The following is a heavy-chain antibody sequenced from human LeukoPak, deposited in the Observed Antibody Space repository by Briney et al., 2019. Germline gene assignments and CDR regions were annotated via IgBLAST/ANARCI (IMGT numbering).Heavy chain of an antibody. CDR2: IYYSGNT. CDR3: ARQSSGWRFYFDY. CDR1: GGSISSNNYY. Sequence: PSETLSLTCTVSGGSISSNNYYCGWIRQPPGKGLEWIGSIYYSGNTYYNPSLKSRVTISVDTSKNQFSLKLSSVTAADTALYYCARQSSGWRFYFDYWGQGTLVTVSS. D-gene: IGHD6-19*01. J-gene: IGHJ4*02. V-gene: IGHV4-39*01.